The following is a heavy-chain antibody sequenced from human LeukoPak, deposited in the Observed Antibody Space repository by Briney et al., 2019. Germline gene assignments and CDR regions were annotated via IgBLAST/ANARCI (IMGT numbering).Heavy chain of an antibody. D-gene: IGHD3-22*01. V-gene: IGHV4-59*01. CDR3: ASTRYYHDSTGYYPVPFFDY. CDR2: IYYSAST. J-gene: IGHJ4*02. CDR1: GVSISSYY. Sequence: KPSXTLSLTCTVSGVSISSYYWSWIRQPPGQGLEWIGYIYYSASTDYNPSLKSRVTISVDTSKNQFSLKLNSVTAADTAVYYCASTRYYHDSTGYYPVPFFDYWGQGALVTVSS.